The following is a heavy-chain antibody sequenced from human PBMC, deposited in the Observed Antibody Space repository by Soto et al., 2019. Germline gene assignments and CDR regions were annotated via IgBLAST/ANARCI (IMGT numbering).Heavy chain of an antibody. CDR3: ARGKGEGVAAAGPLPYYYYMDV. CDR2: TYYRSKWYN. CDR1: GDSVSSNSAA. J-gene: IGHJ6*03. D-gene: IGHD6-13*01. Sequence: SQTLSLTCAISGDSVSSNSAAWNWIRQSPSRGLEWLGRTYYRSKWYNDYAVSVKSRITINPDTSKNQFSLQLNSVTPEDTAVYYCARGKGEGVAAAGPLPYYYYMDVWGKGTTVTVSS. V-gene: IGHV6-1*01.